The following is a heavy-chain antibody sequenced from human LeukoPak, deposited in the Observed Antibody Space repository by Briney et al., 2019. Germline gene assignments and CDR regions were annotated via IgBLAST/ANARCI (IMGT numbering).Heavy chain of an antibody. D-gene: IGHD2-15*01. CDR1: GGTFSSYA. J-gene: IGHJ4*02. CDR3: AREDATGLYYFDY. V-gene: IGHV1-18*01. CDR2: IIAYNGNT. Sequence: ASVKVSCKASGGTFSSYAISWVRQAPGQGLEWMGGIIAYNGNTNYAQKLQGRVTMTTDTSTSTAYMELRSLRSDDTAVYYCAREDATGLYYFDYWGQGTLVTVSS.